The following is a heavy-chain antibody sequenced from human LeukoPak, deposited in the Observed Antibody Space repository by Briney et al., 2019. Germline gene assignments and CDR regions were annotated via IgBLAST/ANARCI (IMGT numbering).Heavy chain of an antibody. D-gene: IGHD3-22*01. CDR3: ARWYDSSGSYYYYGMDV. CDR1: GYTFTSYD. CDR2: MNPNSGNT. V-gene: IGHV1-8*01. Sequence: ASVKVSCKASGYTFTSYDINWVRQATGQGLEWMGWMNPNSGNTGYAQKFQGRVTMTRNTSISTAYMELSSLRSEDTAVYYCARWYDSSGSYYYYGMDVWGRGTTVTVSS. J-gene: IGHJ6*02.